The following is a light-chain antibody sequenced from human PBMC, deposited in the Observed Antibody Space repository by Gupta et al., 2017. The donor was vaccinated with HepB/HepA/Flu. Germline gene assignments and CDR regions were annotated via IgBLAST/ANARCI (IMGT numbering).Light chain of an antibody. CDR3: QQVNSHPVT. V-gene: IGKV1-9*01. Sequence: DIQLPPSPSFLSASVGDRVTITCRASQGIRSYLAWYQQKPGKAPKLLIYAASTLQSGVPSRFSGSGSGTEFTLTISSLQPEDFATYYCQQVNSHPVTFGGGTQVEIK. CDR1: QGIRSY. J-gene: IGKJ4*01. CDR2: AAS.